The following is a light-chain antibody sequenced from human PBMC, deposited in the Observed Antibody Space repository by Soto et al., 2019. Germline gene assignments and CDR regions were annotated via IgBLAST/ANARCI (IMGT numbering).Light chain of an antibody. CDR1: SGHSTYI. CDR3: ETWDSNLWV. CDR2: LEGSGSY. J-gene: IGLJ3*02. Sequence: QSVLTQSSSASASLGSSVKLTCTLSSGHSTYIIAWHQQQPGKAPRYLMKLEGSGSYNKGSGVPDHFSGSSSGADRYLTISNLQSEDEADYYCETWDSNLWVFGGGTKLTVL. V-gene: IGLV4-60*03.